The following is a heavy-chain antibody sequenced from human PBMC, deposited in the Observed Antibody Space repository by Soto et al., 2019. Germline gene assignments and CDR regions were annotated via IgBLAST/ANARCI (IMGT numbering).Heavy chain of an antibody. CDR3: ARGVQIIVLLPAAIDY. V-gene: IGHV3-48*02. CDR2: IHNSSSTI. Sequence: EVQLVESGGGLVQPGESLRLSCAASGFTFSSYSMNWVRQAPGKGLEWVSYIHNSSSTIYYADSVRGRFTISRDNAKNSLYLQMNILRDEDTAVYYCARGVQIIVLLPAAIDYWGQGTLVTVSS. CDR1: GFTFSSYS. J-gene: IGHJ4*02. D-gene: IGHD2-2*01.